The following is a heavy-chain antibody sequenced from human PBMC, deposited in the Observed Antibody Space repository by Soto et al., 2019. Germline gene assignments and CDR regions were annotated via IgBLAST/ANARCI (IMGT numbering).Heavy chain of an antibody. Sequence: QVQLVQSGAEVKKPGASVKVSCKTSGYTFTSYAIHWVRQAPGQSLEWLGWINAGNGNTKYSQKFQGRVTITRDTSASTAYMELSSLRSKDTALYYCARDWGYSYGYWGQGTLVTVSS. D-gene: IGHD5-18*01. CDR2: INAGNGNT. J-gene: IGHJ4*02. V-gene: IGHV1-3*01. CDR1: GYTFTSYA. CDR3: ARDWGYSYGY.